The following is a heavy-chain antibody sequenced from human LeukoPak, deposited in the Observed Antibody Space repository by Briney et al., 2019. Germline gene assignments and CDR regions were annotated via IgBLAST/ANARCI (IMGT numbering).Heavy chain of an antibody. J-gene: IGHJ4*02. D-gene: IGHD5-24*01. Sequence: PGGSLRLSCAASGFTFSSYAMSWVRQAPGKGLEWVSAISGSGGSTYYANSVKGRITISRDNSKNTLYLQMNSLRAEDTAVYYCAKHGEDGYNLYYFDYWGQGTLVTVSS. CDR2: ISGSGGST. V-gene: IGHV3-23*01. CDR1: GFTFSSYA. CDR3: AKHGEDGYNLYYFDY.